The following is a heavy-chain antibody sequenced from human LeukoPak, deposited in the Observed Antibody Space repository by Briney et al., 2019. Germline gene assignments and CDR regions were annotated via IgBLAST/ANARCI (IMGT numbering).Heavy chain of an antibody. J-gene: IGHJ4*02. V-gene: IGHV3-23*01. CDR3: ANPSMVRGVIPPV. CDR1: GFPFTTFA. CDR2: ISGSGGST. D-gene: IGHD3-10*01. Sequence: PGGPLGPSGEASGFPFTTFAISWAGRAQGRGRNWSSAISGSGGSTYYADSVKGRFTISRDNSKNTLYLQMNSLRAEDTAVYYCANPSMVRGVIPPVWGQGTLVTVSS.